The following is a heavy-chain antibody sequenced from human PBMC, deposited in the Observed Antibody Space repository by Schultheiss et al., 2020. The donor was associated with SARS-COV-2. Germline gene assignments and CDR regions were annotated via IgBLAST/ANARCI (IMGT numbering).Heavy chain of an antibody. CDR3: ARSIAARQARGAHYYYYYGMDV. Sequence: SETLSLTCTVSGGSISSYYWSWIRQPPGKGLEWIGYIYYSGSTYYNPSLKSRVTISVDTSKNQFSLKLSSVTAADTAVYYCARSIAARQARGAHYYYYYGMDVWGQGTTVTVSS. CDR2: IYYSGST. D-gene: IGHD6-6*01. CDR1: GGSISSYY. J-gene: IGHJ6*02. V-gene: IGHV4-59*01.